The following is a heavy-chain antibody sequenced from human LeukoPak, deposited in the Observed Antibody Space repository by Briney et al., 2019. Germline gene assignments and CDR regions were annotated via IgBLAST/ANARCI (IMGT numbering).Heavy chain of an antibody. J-gene: IGHJ5*02. CDR2: IYHSGST. D-gene: IGHD3-3*01. CDR1: GGSISSGGYS. Sequence: SQTLSLTCAVSGGSISSGGYSWSWIRQPPGKGLEWIGYIYHSGSTYYNPSLKSRVTISVDRSKTQFSLKLSSVTAADTAVYYCARGTIFGVVGGPWGQGTLVTVSS. CDR3: ARGTIFGVVGGP. V-gene: IGHV4-30-2*01.